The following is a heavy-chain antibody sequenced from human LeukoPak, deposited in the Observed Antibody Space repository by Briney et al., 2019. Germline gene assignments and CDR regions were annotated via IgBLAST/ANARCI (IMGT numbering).Heavy chain of an antibody. CDR2: MNPNSGNT. D-gene: IGHD6-6*01. V-gene: IGHV1-8*01. Sequence: ASVKVSCKASGYTFTSYDINWVRQATGQGLEWMGWMNPNSGNTGYAQKFQGRVTTTRNTSISTAYMELSSLRSEDTAVYYCASSSSSTVLRYYYGMDVWGQGTTVTVSS. CDR3: ASSSSSTVLRYYYGMDV. CDR1: GYTFTSYD. J-gene: IGHJ6*02.